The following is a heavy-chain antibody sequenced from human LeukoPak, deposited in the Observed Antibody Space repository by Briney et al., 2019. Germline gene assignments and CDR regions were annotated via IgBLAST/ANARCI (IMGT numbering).Heavy chain of an antibody. V-gene: IGHV1-3*01. J-gene: IGHJ4*02. CDR1: GYTFTSYG. CDR3: ARSEANYYDSSGYAAFDY. D-gene: IGHD3-22*01. CDR2: INAGNGNT. Sequence: ASVKVSCKASGYTFTSYGISWVRQAPGQRLEWMGWINAGNGNTKFSQKFQGRVTITRDTSASTAYMELSSLRSEDTAVYYCARSEANYYDSSGYAAFDYLGQGTLVTVSS.